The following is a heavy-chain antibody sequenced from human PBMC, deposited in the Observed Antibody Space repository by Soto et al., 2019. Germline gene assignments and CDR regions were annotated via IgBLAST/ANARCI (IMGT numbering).Heavy chain of an antibody. CDR3: ARDSTPAQGGYSSSWYYYYGMDV. CDR1: GYTFTSYG. D-gene: IGHD6-13*01. J-gene: IGHJ6*02. CDR2: ISAYNGNT. Sequence: ASVKVSCKASGYTFTSYGISWVRQAPGQGLGWMGWISAYNGNTNYAQKLQGRVTMTTDTSTSTAYMELRSLRSDDTAVYYCARDSTPAQGGYSSSWYYYYGMDVWGQGTTVTVSS. V-gene: IGHV1-18*01.